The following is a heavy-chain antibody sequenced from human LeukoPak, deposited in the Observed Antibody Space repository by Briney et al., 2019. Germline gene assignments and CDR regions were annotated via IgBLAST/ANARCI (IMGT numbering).Heavy chain of an antibody. CDR3: ARGMTAIWGAFDI. V-gene: IGHV4-30-4*01. CDR1: GGSISSGDYY. Sequence: SETLSLTCTVSGGSISSGDYYWSWIRQPPGKGLEWIGYIYYSGITYYNPSLKSRVTISVDTSKNHFSLKLSSVTAADTAVYYCARGMTAIWGAFDIWGQGTLVTVSS. J-gene: IGHJ3*02. CDR2: IYYSGIT. D-gene: IGHD2-21*02.